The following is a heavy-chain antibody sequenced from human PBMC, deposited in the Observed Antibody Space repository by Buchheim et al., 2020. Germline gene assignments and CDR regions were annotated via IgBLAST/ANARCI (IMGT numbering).Heavy chain of an antibody. CDR2: IYSGGST. J-gene: IGHJ6*02. CDR3: ARDLRFLEWLPSYYYYGMDV. Sequence: EVQLVESGGGLVQPGGSLRLSCAASGFTVSSNYMSWVRQAPGKGLEWVSVIYSGGSTYYADSVKGRFTISRDNSKNTLYLQMNSLRAEDTAVYYCARDLRFLEWLPSYYYYGMDVWGQGTT. CDR1: GFTVSSNY. D-gene: IGHD3-3*01. V-gene: IGHV3-66*02.